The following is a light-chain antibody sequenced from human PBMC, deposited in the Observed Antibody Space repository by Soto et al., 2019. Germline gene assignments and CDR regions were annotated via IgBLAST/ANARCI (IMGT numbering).Light chain of an antibody. V-gene: IGKV1-9*01. CDR2: PAS. CDR1: QGISSY. CDR3: QQPRT. Sequence: DIQLTQSPSFLSASVGDRVTITCRASQGISSYLAWYQQKPGKAPKLLIYPASTLQSGVPSRFSGSGSGTEFTLTISSLQPEDFATYYCQQPRTFGQGTKVEIK. J-gene: IGKJ1*01.